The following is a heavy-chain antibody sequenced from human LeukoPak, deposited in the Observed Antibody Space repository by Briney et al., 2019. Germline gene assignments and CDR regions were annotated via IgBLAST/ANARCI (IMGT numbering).Heavy chain of an antibody. CDR1: GYTFTSYG. Sequence: ASVKVSCKASGYTFTSYGISWVRQAPGQGLEWMGWISAYNGNTNYAQKLQGRVTITADESTSTAYMELSSLRSEDTAVYYCARGYYYGSGSDYWGQGTLVTVSS. D-gene: IGHD3-10*01. V-gene: IGHV1-18*01. J-gene: IGHJ4*02. CDR2: ISAYNGNT. CDR3: ARGYYYGSGSDY.